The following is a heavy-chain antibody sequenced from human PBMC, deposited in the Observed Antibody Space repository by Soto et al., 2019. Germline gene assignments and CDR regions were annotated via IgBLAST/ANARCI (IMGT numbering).Heavy chain of an antibody. CDR1: GDTFSSYA. CDR3: ARDGSGYLSRASPMDV. Sequence: QVQLVQSGAEVKKPGSSVNVSCKASGDTFSSYAISWVRQAPGQGLEWMGGIIPIFGTANYAQKFQGRVTITADESTSTAYMELSSLRSEDTAVYYCARDGSGYLSRASPMDVWGQGTTVTVSS. CDR2: IIPIFGTA. D-gene: IGHD3-22*01. V-gene: IGHV1-69*01. J-gene: IGHJ6*02.